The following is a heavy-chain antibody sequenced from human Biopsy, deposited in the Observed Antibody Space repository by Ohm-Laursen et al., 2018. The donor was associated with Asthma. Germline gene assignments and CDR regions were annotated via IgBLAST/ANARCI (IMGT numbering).Heavy chain of an antibody. D-gene: IGHD3-16*02. J-gene: IGHJ6*02. CDR1: GGTLNNYA. Sequence: GSSVKVSCKSSGGTLNNYAINWVRQAPGQGLEWMGGISPIFGSIKYAQKFQDRVTITADVFTNTVHMELSSLRSEDTAVLYCVKARCYYYYCDMEVWGQGTTVTVSS. CDR2: ISPIFGSI. CDR3: VKARCYYYYCDMEV. V-gene: IGHV1-69*01.